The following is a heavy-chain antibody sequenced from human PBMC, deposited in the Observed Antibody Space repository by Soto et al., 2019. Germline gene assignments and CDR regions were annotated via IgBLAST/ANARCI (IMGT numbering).Heavy chain of an antibody. CDR3: ARITTAAGPYYYYGMDV. D-gene: IGHD6-13*01. CDR2: IDWDDDK. Sequence: GSGPTLVNPTQTLTLTCTFSGFSLITSGMCVSWIRQPPGKALEWLALIDWDDDKYYSTSLKTWLTISKDTSKNQVVLTMTNMDPVDTATYYCARITTAAGPYYYYGMDVWGQGTTVTVS. J-gene: IGHJ6*02. CDR1: GFSLITSGMC. V-gene: IGHV2-70*13.